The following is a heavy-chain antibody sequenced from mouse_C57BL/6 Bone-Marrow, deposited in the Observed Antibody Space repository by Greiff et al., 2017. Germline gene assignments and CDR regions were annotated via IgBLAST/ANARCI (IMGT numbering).Heavy chain of an antibody. CDR1: GYSITSGYD. Sequence: EVKVVESGPGMVKPSQSLSLTCTVTGYSITSGYDWHWIRHFPGNKLEWMGYISYSGSTNYNPSLKSRISITHDTSKNHFFLKLNSVNTEDTATYYCARVNGYYFDYWGQGTTLTVSS. CDR2: ISYSGST. CDR3: ARVNGYYFDY. V-gene: IGHV3-1*01. D-gene: IGHD2-2*01. J-gene: IGHJ2*01.